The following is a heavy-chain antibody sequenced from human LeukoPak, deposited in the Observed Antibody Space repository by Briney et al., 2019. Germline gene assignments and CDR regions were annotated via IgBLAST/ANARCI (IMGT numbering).Heavy chain of an antibody. CDR1: GGSISSYY. D-gene: IGHD5-24*01. CDR3: AGGPTIVKYYFAF. V-gene: IGHV4-59*01. Sequence: SETLSLTCTVSGGSISSYYWSWIRQPPGKGLECIGYVFSSGSANYNPSLKSRATISVDTSKNQFSLKLNSVTTADTAVYYCAGGPTIVKYYFAFWGQGTLVTVSS. J-gene: IGHJ4*02. CDR2: VFSSGSA.